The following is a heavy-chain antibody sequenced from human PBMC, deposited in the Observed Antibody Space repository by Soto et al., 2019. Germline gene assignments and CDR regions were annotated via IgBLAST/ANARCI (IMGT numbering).Heavy chain of an antibody. D-gene: IGHD2-15*01. CDR3: ARGHVVVVAAMFSWFDP. CDR2: IYYSGST. Sequence: SETLSLTCTVSGGSISSYYWSWIRQPPGKGLEWIGYIYYSGSTNYNPSLKSRVTISVDTSKNQFSLKLCSVTAADTAVYYCARGHVVVVAAMFSWFDPWGQGTLVTVSS. CDR1: GGSISSYY. J-gene: IGHJ5*02. V-gene: IGHV4-59*01.